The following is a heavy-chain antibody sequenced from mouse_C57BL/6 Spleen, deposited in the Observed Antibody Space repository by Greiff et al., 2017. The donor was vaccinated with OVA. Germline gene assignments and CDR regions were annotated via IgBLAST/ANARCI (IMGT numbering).Heavy chain of an antibody. CDR2: IDPENGDT. CDR1: GFNIKDDY. CDR3: TTFDGSSPYAMDY. J-gene: IGHJ4*01. V-gene: IGHV14-4*01. Sequence: EVQLQQSGAELVRPGASVKLSCTASGFNIKDDYMHWVKQRPEKGLEWIGWIDPENGDTEYASKFQGKATITADTSSNPAYLQLRSLTSEDTAVYYCTTFDGSSPYAMDYWGQGTSVTVSS. D-gene: IGHD1-1*01.